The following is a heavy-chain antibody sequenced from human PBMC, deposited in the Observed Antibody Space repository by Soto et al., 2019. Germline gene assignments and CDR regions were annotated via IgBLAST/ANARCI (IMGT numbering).Heavy chain of an antibody. CDR3: AHAFGGTSWPNDAFDV. J-gene: IGHJ3*01. V-gene: IGHV2-5*02. D-gene: IGHD3-16*01. CDR2: IYWDDDT. Sequence: HITLKESGPTLVKPTQTLTLTCIFSGFSFSADGVGVGWIRQPPGKTLEWLALIYWDDDTRYRPSLKSRLTITKDSSKNQVVLNMTNMDPLDTAPYYCAHAFGGTSWPNDAFDVWGQGTVVTVSS. CDR1: GFSFSADGVG.